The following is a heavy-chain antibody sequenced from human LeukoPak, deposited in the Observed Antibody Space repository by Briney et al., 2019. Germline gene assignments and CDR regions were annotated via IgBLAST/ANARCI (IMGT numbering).Heavy chain of an antibody. CDR1: GFTFSSYS. CDR2: ISSRSSYI. CDR3: AKAGATISYFDY. D-gene: IGHD1-26*01. Sequence: GGSLRLSCAASGFTFSSYSMNWVRQAPGKGLEWVSFISSRSSYIYYADSVKGRFTISRDNSKNTLYLQMNSLRAEDTAVYYCAKAGATISYFDYWGQGTLVTVSS. V-gene: IGHV3-21*04. J-gene: IGHJ4*02.